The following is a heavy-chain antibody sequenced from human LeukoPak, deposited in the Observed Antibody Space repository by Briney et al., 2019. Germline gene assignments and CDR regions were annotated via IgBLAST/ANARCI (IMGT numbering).Heavy chain of an antibody. J-gene: IGHJ3*02. V-gene: IGHV4-34*01. CDR3: AKSHAGYSSSWYASGVAFDI. Sequence: PSETLSLTCAVYGGSFSGYYWSWIRQPPGKGLEWIGEINHSGSTNYNPSLKGRVTISVDTSKNQFSLKLSSVTAADTAVYYCAKSHAGYSSSWYASGVAFDIWGQGTMVTVSS. CDR2: INHSGST. CDR1: GGSFSGYY. D-gene: IGHD6-13*01.